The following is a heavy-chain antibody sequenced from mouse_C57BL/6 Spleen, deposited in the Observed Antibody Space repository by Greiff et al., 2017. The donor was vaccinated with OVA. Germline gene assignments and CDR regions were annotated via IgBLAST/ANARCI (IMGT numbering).Heavy chain of an antibody. CDR1: GYTFTDYY. V-gene: IGHV1-76*01. CDR3: ARARDYRGYFDV. Sequence: QVQLQQSGAELVRPGASVKLSCKASGYTFTDYYINWVKQRPGQGLEWIARIYPGSGNTYYNEKFKGKATLTAEKSSSTAYMQLSSLTSEDSAVYFCARARDYRGYFDVWGTGTTVTVSS. CDR2: IYPGSGNT. J-gene: IGHJ1*03. D-gene: IGHD5-5*01.